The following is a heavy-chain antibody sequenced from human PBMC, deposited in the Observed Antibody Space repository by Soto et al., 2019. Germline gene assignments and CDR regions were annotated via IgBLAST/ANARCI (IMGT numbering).Heavy chain of an antibody. J-gene: IGHJ6*02. V-gene: IGHV3-33*01. CDR3: ARDGSVSSGWSNYYYYYGMDV. D-gene: IGHD6-19*01. CDR2: IWYDGSTK. CDR1: GFTFSSYG. Sequence: QPGGSLRLSCAASGFTFSSYGMHWVRQAPGKGLEWVAVIWYDGSTKYYADSVKDRFTISRDNSKNTLYLQMNSLRAEDTAVYYCARDGSVSSGWSNYYYYYGMDVWGQGTTVTVSS.